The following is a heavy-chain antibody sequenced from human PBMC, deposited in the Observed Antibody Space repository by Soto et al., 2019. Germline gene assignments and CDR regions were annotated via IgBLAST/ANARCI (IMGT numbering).Heavy chain of an antibody. Sequence: ASVKVSCKASGYTFTAYHMHWVRQAPGQGLEWMGIINPSLGRANYALKIQDRVAMTWDTPTSTVYMELTSLRSDDTAVYYCARAPYSYTSFFFDYWGQGTLVTVST. J-gene: IGHJ4*02. V-gene: IGHV1-46*01. D-gene: IGHD1-26*01. CDR2: INPSLGRA. CDR3: ARAPYSYTSFFFDY. CDR1: GYTFTAYH.